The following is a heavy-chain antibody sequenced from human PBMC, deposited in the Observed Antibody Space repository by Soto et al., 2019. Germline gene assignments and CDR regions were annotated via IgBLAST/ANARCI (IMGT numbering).Heavy chain of an antibody. CDR3: AKAPLTIGFYFYMDV. CDR1: EVTFKNYA. V-gene: IGHV3-23*02. CDR2: ISASGATR. J-gene: IGHJ6*03. Sequence: GGSLRLSCVASEVTFKNYAMSWVRQAPGQGLEWVAVISASGATRYYGDSVKDRVSISRDNSNNKLYLEMYSLRAEDTAVYYCAKAPLTIGFYFYMDVWGQGTTVTVSS. D-gene: IGHD3-10*01.